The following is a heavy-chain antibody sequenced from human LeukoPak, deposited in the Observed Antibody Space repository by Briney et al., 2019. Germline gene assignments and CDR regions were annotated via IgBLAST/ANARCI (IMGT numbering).Heavy chain of an antibody. J-gene: IGHJ4*02. CDR2: ISWNSGSI. CDR3: AKSFHDYYDSSGFDY. V-gene: IGHV3-9*03. D-gene: IGHD3-22*01. Sequence: GRSLRLSCAASGFTFDDYAMHWVRQAPGKGLEWVSGISWNSGSIGYADSVKGRFTISRDNAKSSLYLQMNSLRAEDMALYYCAKSFHDYYDSSGFDYWGQGTLVTVSS. CDR1: GFTFDDYA.